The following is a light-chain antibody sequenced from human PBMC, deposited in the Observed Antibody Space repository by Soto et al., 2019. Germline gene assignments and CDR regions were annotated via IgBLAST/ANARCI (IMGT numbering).Light chain of an antibody. CDR1: QSVSTNF. Sequence: EIVLTQSPGTLSLSPGEGATLSCRASQSVSTNFFAWYQQKPGQAPRLLIYGASTRATGIPDRFSGSGSGTDFTLTISRLAPEDFAVYYCHQYGRTSWTFGQGTKVEIK. J-gene: IGKJ1*01. CDR2: GAS. CDR3: HQYGRTSWT. V-gene: IGKV3-20*01.